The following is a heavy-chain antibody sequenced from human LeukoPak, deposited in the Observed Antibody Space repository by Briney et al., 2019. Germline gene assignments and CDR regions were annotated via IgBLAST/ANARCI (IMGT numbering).Heavy chain of an antibody. CDR1: GFTVSNNY. Sequence: GGSLRLSCVVSGFTVSNNYMKWVRQAPGKGLEWGSIIYFSGTTYYAPSLRRRFTISRDNSKTTIYLQMNSLRAEDTAVYYCARDSFHTYWGQGTLLTVSS. CDR2: IYFSGTT. V-gene: IGHV3-66*01. D-gene: IGHD3-16*02. J-gene: IGHJ4*02. CDR3: ARDSFHTY.